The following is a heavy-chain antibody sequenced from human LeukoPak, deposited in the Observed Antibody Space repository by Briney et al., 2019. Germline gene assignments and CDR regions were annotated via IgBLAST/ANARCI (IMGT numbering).Heavy chain of an antibody. CDR3: AREYYYGSGSSFAFDI. Sequence: SSETLSLTCTVSGGSISSYYWSWIRQPAGKGLEWIGRIYTSGSTNSNPSLKSRVTMSVDTSKNQFSLKLSSVTAADRAVYYCAREYYYGSGSSFAFDIWGQGTMVTVSS. J-gene: IGHJ3*02. CDR1: GGSISSYY. CDR2: IYTSGST. D-gene: IGHD3-10*01. V-gene: IGHV4-4*07.